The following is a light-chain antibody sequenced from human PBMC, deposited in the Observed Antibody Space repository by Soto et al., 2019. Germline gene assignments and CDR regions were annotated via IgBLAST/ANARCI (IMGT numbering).Light chain of an antibody. CDR1: QSVPSNY. J-gene: IGKJ1*01. V-gene: IGKV3-20*01. Sequence: VLTQSPCSLSLSPGDRATLSCRASQSVPSNYLAWYQHKPGQAPRLLIYGASTRATGIPDTFSGSGSGTDLPLTIRILEPEDFAIYYCLQFGSSAWTFVQRNKVEI. CDR3: LQFGSSAWT. CDR2: GAS.